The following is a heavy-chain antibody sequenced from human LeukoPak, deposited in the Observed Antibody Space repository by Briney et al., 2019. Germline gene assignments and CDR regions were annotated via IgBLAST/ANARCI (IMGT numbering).Heavy chain of an antibody. D-gene: IGHD2-2*01. CDR3: AKISSNECYSSLDS. V-gene: IGHV3-23*01. CDR2: ISGSGGST. CDR1: GFTFSSYA. J-gene: IGHJ4*02. Sequence: PGGSLRLSCAASGFTFSSYAMSWVRQASGKGLEWVSAISGSGGSTYYADSVKGRFTISRDNSKNTLYLQMNSLRAEDTAIYYCAKISSNECYSSLDSWGQGTLVTVFS.